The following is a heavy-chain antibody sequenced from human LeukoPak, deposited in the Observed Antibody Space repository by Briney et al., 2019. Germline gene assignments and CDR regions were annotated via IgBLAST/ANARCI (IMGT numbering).Heavy chain of an antibody. Sequence: GESLKISCTGSGDYFTSYWVGWVRQLPGKGLEWMGIIYPGDSGTRYSPSFQGQVTISADKSISTAYLQWSSLKASDTAMYYCARLLGYSYGYYMDVWGKGTTVTISS. J-gene: IGHJ6*03. V-gene: IGHV5-51*01. CDR2: IYPGDSGT. CDR3: ARLLGYSYGYYMDV. CDR1: GDYFTSYW. D-gene: IGHD5-18*01.